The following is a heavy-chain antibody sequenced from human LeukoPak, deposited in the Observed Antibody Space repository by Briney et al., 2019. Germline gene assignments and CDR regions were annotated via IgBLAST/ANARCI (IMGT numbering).Heavy chain of an antibody. CDR1: GFTFDDYA. CDR2: ISWNSGSI. J-gene: IGHJ6*02. CDR3: AKDLSPAGSGMDV. D-gene: IGHD1-26*01. Sequence: GRSLRLSCAASGFTFDDYAMHWVRQAPGKGLEWVSGISWNSGSIGYADSVKGRFTISRDNAKNSLYLQMNSLRAEDTALYYCAKDLSPAGSGMDVWGQGTTVTVYS. V-gene: IGHV3-9*01.